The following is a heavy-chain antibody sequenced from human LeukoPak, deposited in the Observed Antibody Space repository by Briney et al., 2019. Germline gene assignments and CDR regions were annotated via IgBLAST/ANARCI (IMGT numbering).Heavy chain of an antibody. CDR2: ISGSGDNT. CDR3: AKGSYYDSSGSFYFDY. D-gene: IGHD3-22*01. J-gene: IGHJ4*02. Sequence: GGSLRLSCAASGFTFSSYAMSWVRQAPGKGLEWVSGISGSGDNTYYADSVKGRFTNSRDNSKNTLYVQVNSLGTEDTAAYYCAKGSYYDSSGSFYFDYWGQGTLVTVSS. V-gene: IGHV3-23*01. CDR1: GFTFSSYA.